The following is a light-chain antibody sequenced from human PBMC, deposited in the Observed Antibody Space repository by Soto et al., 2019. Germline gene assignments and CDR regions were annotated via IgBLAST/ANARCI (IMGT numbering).Light chain of an antibody. CDR3: SSYTSSSTV. CDR2: DVS. J-gene: IGLJ1*01. V-gene: IGLV2-14*01. Sequence: QSALTQPASVSGSPGQSITISCTGTSSDVGGYNYVSWYQQHPGKAPKLMIYDVSNRSSGVSNRFSGSKSGNTASLTISGLQAEDEADYYCSSYTSSSTVFGTGTKVTVL. CDR1: SSDVGGYNY.